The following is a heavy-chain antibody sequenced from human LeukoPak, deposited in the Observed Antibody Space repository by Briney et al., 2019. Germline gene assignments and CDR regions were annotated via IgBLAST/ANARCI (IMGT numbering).Heavy chain of an antibody. Sequence: SETLSLTCAVYGGSFSGYYWSWIRQPPGKGLEWIGEINHSGSTNYNPSLKSRVTISVDTSKNQFSLKLSSVTAADTAVYYCARQKGSASSWADFDYWVQGTLVTVSA. CDR3: ARQKGSASSWADFDY. D-gene: IGHD6-13*01. J-gene: IGHJ4*02. CDR2: INHSGST. CDR1: GGSFSGYY. V-gene: IGHV4-34*01.